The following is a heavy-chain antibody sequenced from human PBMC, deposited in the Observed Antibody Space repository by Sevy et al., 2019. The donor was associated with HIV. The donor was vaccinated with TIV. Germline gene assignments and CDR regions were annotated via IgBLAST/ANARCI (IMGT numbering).Heavy chain of an antibody. CDR3: ARAEGVTIFGIDAFDI. J-gene: IGHJ3*02. CDR1: GFTFSSYA. D-gene: IGHD3-3*01. CDR2: ISSNGGST. Sequence: LSLTCAASGFTFSSYAMHWVRQAPGKGLEYVSAISSNGGSTYYANSVKGRFTISRDNSKNTLFLQMGSLRAEDMAVYYCARAEGVTIFGIDAFDIWGQGTMVTVSS. V-gene: IGHV3-64*01.